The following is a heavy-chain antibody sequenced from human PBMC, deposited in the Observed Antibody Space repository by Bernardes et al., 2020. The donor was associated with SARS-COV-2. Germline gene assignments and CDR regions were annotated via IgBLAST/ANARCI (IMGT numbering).Heavy chain of an antibody. CDR2: VYYSGST. CDR3: ARHPIVGATQFDY. J-gene: IGHJ4*02. V-gene: IGHV4-59*08. CDR1: GGSISYYY. D-gene: IGHD1-26*01. Sequence: ETLSLTCTVSGGSISYYYWSWIRQPPGKGLEWIGYVYYSGSTNYNPSLKSRVTISVDTSKNQFSLRLSSVTAADTAVYYCARHPIVGATQFDYWGQGTLVTVSS.